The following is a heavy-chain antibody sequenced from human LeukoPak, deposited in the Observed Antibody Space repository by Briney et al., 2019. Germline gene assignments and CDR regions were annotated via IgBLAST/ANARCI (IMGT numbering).Heavy chain of an antibody. V-gene: IGHV5-51*01. CDR3: ARHPYGSGSYLDAFDI. CDR2: IYPGDSDT. D-gene: IGHD3-10*01. J-gene: IGHJ3*02. CDR1: GYSFTSYW. Sequence: GESLKISCKGSGYSFTSYWIGWVRQMPGKGLEWMGIIYPGDSDTRYSPSFQGQVTISADKSISTAYLQWSSLKASDTAMYYCARHPYGSGSYLDAFDIWGQGTMVTVSS.